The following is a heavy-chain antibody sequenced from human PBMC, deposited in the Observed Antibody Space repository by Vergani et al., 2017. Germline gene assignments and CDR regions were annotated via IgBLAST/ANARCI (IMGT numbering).Heavy chain of an antibody. CDR3: AGGEGDALYYYYYGMDV. CDR2: IIPIFGTA. V-gene: IGHV1-69*06. D-gene: IGHD2-21*02. J-gene: IGHJ6*02. Sequence: QVQLVQSGAEVKKPGSSVKVSCKASGGTFSSYAISWVRQAPGQGLEWMGGIIPIFGTANYAQKFQGRVTITAAKSTSTAYMELSSLRSEDTAVYYCAGGEGDALYYYYYGMDVWGQGTTVTVSS. CDR1: GGTFSSYA.